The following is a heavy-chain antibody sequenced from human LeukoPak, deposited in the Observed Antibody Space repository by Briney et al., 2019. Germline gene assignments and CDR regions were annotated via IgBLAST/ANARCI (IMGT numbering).Heavy chain of an antibody. J-gene: IGHJ4*02. Sequence: SGGSLRPSCAASGFTVSSNYMSWVRQAPGKGLEWVSVIYSGGSTYYADSVKGRFTISRDNSKNTLYLQMNSLRAEDTAVYYCARAKWELPPGYKRTRDLSYYFDYWGQGTLVTVSS. V-gene: IGHV3-53*01. CDR1: GFTVSSNY. CDR2: IYSGGST. D-gene: IGHD1-26*01. CDR3: ARAKWELPPGYKRTRDLSYYFDY.